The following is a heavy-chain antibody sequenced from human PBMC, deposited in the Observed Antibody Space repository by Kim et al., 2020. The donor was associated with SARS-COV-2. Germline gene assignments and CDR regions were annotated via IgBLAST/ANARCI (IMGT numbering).Heavy chain of an antibody. D-gene: IGHD1-26*01. CDR2: INHSGST. J-gene: IGHJ4*02. CDR1: GGSFSGYY. Sequence: SETLSLTCAVYGGSFSGYYWSWIRQPPGKGLAWIGEINHSGSTNYNPSLKSRVTISVDTSKNQFSLKLSSVTAADTAVYFCARGSRWELALYWGQGTLVT. V-gene: IGHV4-34*01. CDR3: ARGSRWELALY.